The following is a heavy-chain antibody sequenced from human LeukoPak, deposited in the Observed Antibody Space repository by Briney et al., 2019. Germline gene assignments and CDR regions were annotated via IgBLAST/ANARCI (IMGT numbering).Heavy chain of an antibody. CDR3: ARHESDCTNGVCYEDY. CDR2: IYPGDSDT. CDR1: GYSFTSYW. V-gene: IGHV5-51*01. D-gene: IGHD2-8*01. Sequence: GESLKISCKGSGYSFTSYWIGWVRQMPGKGLEWMGIIYPGDSDTRYSPSFQGQVTISADKSISTAYLQWSSLKASDTAMYYCARHESDCTNGVCYEDYWGRGTLVTVSS. J-gene: IGHJ4*02.